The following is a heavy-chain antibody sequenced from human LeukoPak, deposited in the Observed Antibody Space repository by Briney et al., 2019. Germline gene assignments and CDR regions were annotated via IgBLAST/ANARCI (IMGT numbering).Heavy chain of an antibody. CDR2: INHSGST. V-gene: IGHV4-34*01. CDR1: GGSFSGYY. J-gene: IGHJ4*02. Sequence: SETLSLTCAVYGGSFSGYYWSWIRQPPGRGLEWIGEINHSGSTNYNPSLKSRVTISVDTSKNQFSLKLSSVTAADTAVYYCASGVYYFDYWGQGTLVTVSS. CDR3: ASGVYYFDY.